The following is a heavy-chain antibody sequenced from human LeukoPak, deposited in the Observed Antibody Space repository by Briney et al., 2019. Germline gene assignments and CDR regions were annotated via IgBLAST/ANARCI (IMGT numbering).Heavy chain of an antibody. D-gene: IGHD6-19*01. CDR1: GITLSNYG. CDR2: ISDSGGRT. V-gene: IGHV3-23*01. Sequence: PGGSLRLSCAVSGITLSNYGMSWVRQAPGKGLEWVAGISDSGGRTNYADSVKGRFTISRDNSKNMLHLQMSSLTGEDTALYYCVRRGDASSGWGDHDYWGQGALVTVSS. CDR3: VRRGDASSGWGDHDY. J-gene: IGHJ4*02.